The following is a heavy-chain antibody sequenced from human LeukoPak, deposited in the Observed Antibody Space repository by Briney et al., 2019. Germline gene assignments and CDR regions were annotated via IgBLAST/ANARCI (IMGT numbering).Heavy chain of an antibody. CDR1: GFTFSSYA. CDR3: TTALIVVVPAAMRDY. CDR2: ISGSGGST. Sequence: GGSLRLSCAASGFTFSSYAMSWVRQAPGKGLEWVSAISGSGGSTYYADSVKGRFTISRDNSKNTLYLQMNSLKTEDTAVYYCTTALIVVVPAAMRDYWGQGTLVTVSS. V-gene: IGHV3-23*01. D-gene: IGHD2-2*01. J-gene: IGHJ4*02.